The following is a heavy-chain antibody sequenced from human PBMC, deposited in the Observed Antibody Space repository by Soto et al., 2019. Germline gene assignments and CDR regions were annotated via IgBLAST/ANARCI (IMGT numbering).Heavy chain of an antibody. CDR3: ARAGGYDFWSGYYGDYYFHY. CDR1: GFTFSSYS. V-gene: IGHV3-48*01. D-gene: IGHD3-3*01. CDR2: ISSSSSTI. J-gene: IGHJ4*02. Sequence: EVQLVESGGGLVQPGASLRLSCAASGFTFSSYSMNWVRQAPGKGLEWVSYISSSSSTIYYADSVKGRFTISRDNAKNSLYLQMNSLRAEDTAVYYCARAGGYDFWSGYYGDYYFHYWGQGTLVTVSS.